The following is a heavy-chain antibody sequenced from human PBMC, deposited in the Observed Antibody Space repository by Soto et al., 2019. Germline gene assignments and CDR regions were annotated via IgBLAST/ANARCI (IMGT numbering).Heavy chain of an antibody. CDR3: ALDCGGSCYQMFDD. V-gene: IGHV1-18*01. D-gene: IGHD2-15*01. Sequence: QVQLVQSGAEVKKPGASVKVSCKASGYTLTTISWLRQAPGQGLGWMGWINAYNGNKNSAQKLQGRVTMTTDTYTSTAYMELRSLRSDDTAVYACALDCGGSCYQMFDDWGQGTLVTVSS. CDR1: GYTLTT. J-gene: IGHJ4*02. CDR2: INAYNGNK.